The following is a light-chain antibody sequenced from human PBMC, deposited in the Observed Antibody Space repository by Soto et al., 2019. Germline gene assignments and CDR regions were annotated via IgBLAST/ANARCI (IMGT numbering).Light chain of an antibody. V-gene: IGKV3-11*01. CDR1: QSVSSF. CDR3: QQRTDWPPVYT. CDR2: DVS. Sequence: EIVLTQSPVTLSLSPGERATLSCRASQSVSSFLAWYQQKRGQPPRLLIYDVSSRAAVIPARFSGSGSGTDFTLTISSLEPEDFAVYYCQQRTDWPPVYTFGQGTKLEIK. J-gene: IGKJ2*01.